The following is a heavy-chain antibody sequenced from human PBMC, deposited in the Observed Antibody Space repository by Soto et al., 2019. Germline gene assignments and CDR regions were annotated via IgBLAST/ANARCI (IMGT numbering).Heavy chain of an antibody. CDR3: AKSTEVLGYYDSSESDAFDI. Sequence: EVQLLESGGGLVQPGGSLRLSCAASGFTFSSYAMSWVRQAPGKGLEWVSAISGSGGSTYYADSVKGRFTISRDNSKNTLYLQMNSLRAEDTAVYYCAKSTEVLGYYDSSESDAFDIWGQGTMVTVSS. D-gene: IGHD3-22*01. V-gene: IGHV3-23*01. CDR2: ISGSGGST. J-gene: IGHJ3*02. CDR1: GFTFSSYA.